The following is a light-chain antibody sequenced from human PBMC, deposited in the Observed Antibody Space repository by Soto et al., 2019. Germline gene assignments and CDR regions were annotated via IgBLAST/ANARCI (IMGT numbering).Light chain of an antibody. CDR3: CSYTRSGTLL. J-gene: IGLJ1*01. V-gene: IGLV2-14*01. CDR2: DVS. CDR1: SGDIGDYNY. Sequence: QSALTQPASVSGSPGQSITISCVGTSGDIGDYNYVSWYQQHPGKVPKVIIYDVSNRPSGVSYRFSGTKSGNTASLTVSGLQAEDEADYYCCSYTRSGTLLSGTGPKVTVL.